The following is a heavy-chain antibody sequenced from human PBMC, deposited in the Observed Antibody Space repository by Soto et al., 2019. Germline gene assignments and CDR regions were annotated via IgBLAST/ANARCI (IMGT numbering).Heavy chain of an antibody. CDR1: SVSNAW. V-gene: IGHV3-15*07. CDR3: TTHLNYYDSSGYYYLTWFDP. J-gene: IGHJ5*02. CDR2: IKSKTDGGTT. Sequence: SVSNAWMNWVRQAPGKGLEWVGRIKSKTDGGTTDYAAPVKGRFTISRDDSKNTLYLQMNSLKTEDTAVYYCTTHLNYYDSSGYYYLTWFDPWGQGTLVTVSS. D-gene: IGHD3-22*01.